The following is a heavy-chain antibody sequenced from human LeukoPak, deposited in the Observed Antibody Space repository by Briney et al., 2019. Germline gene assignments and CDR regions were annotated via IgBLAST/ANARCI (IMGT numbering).Heavy chain of an antibody. D-gene: IGHD2-2*02. CDR1: GYTFTSYG. V-gene: IGHV1-18*01. CDR3: AAGGGYCSSTSCYNDYYYYGMDV. J-gene: IGHJ6*02. Sequence: GASVKVSCKASGYTFTSYGISWVRQAPGQGLEGMGWISAYNGNTNYAQKLQGRVTMTTDTSTSTAYMELRSLRSDDTAVYYCAAGGGYCSSTSCYNDYYYYGMDVWGQGTTVTVSS. CDR2: ISAYNGNT.